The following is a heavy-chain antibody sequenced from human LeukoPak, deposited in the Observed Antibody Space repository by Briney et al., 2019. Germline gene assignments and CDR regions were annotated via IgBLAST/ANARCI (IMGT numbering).Heavy chain of an antibody. CDR2: INTNTGNP. J-gene: IGHJ6*03. V-gene: IGHV7-4-1*02. CDR3: ARSEQWLVSRYYYYMDV. D-gene: IGHD6-19*01. CDR1: GYTFTSYA. Sequence: ASVKVSCKASGYTFTSYAMNWVRQAPGQGLEWMGWINTNTGNPTYAQGFTGRFVFSLDTSVSTAYLQTSSLKAEDTAVYYCARSEQWLVSRYYYYMDVWGKGTTVTVSS.